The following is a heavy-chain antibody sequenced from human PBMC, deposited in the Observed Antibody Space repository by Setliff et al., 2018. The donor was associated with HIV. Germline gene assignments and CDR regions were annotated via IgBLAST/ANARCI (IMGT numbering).Heavy chain of an antibody. CDR2: INSYGSST. CDR3: ARKGD. V-gene: IGHV3-48*04. CDR1: GFIFSDYG. Sequence: GGSLRLSCAAAGFIFSDYGIHWVRQAPGKGLEWVSYINSYGSSTYYADSVKGRFTISRDNAKNSLYLQMNSLRAEDTAVYYCARKGDWGQGTLVTVSS. J-gene: IGHJ4*02.